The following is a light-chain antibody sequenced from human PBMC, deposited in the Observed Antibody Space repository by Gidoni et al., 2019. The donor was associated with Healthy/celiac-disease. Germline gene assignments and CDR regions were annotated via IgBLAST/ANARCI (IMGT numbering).Light chain of an antibody. Sequence: DIQMTESPSSLSASVGDRVTITCRASQSISSYLNWYQQKPGKAPKLLIYAASSLQCGVPSRFICSGSVTDFTLTISSLQPEDFATYYCHQSYSTPLTFGGWTKVEIK. J-gene: IGKJ4*01. V-gene: IGKV1-39*01. CDR3: HQSYSTPLT. CDR1: QSISSY. CDR2: AAS.